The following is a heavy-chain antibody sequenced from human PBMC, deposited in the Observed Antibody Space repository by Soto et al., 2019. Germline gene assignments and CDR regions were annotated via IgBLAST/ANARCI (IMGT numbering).Heavy chain of an antibody. CDR2: INHGGTT. V-gene: IGHV4-34*01. CDR3: ARVLNRRVLRAVIKRGWFDP. CDR1: GGSFTDNY. J-gene: IGHJ5*02. D-gene: IGHD3-10*01. Sequence: SETLSLTCAVYGGSFTDNYWSWIRQSPGKGLEWIGEINHGGTTNYNPSLKSRLTISVDTSKNQFSLNLTSVTAADTAVYYCARVLNRRVLRAVIKRGWFDPCGQRTLVPVSS.